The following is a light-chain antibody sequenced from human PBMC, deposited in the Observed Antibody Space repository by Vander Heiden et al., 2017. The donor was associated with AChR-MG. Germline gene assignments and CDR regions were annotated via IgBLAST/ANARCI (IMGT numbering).Light chain of an antibody. CDR1: SSDVGGYNY. Sequence: QPALTQPASVSGSPGQSITISCTGTSSDVGGYNYVSWYQQYPGKAPKLMIYEVSNRPSGVSNRFSGSKSGNTASLTISGLQADDESDYYCSSYTSSSTVVFGGGTKLTV. CDR2: EVS. J-gene: IGLJ2*01. V-gene: IGLV2-14*01. CDR3: SSYTSSSTVV.